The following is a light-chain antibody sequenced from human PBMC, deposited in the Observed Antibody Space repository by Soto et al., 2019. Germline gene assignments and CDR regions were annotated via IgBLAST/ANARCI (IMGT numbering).Light chain of an antibody. CDR1: SSDVGGYNY. CDR2: DVS. Sequence: QSVLTQPASVSGSPGQSITISCTGTSSDVGGYNYVSWYQQHPGKAPKLMIYDVSNRPSGVSNRFSGSKSGNTASLTSSGXXXXXXXXXYCXSYTSSSTLLYVFGTGTK. V-gene: IGLV2-14*01. J-gene: IGLJ1*01. CDR3: XSYTSSSTLLYV.